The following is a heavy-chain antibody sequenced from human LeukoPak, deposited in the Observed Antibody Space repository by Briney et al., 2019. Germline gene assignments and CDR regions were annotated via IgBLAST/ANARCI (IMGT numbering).Heavy chain of an antibody. J-gene: IGHJ4*02. CDR3: ARHILYGRYFDWHLDY. CDR2: KKQDGSEK. CDR1: DFPFISIW. Sequence: GGSLDLSFEALDFPFISIWWSWVGKPQGRGREWLANKKQDGSEKDYVDSVKGRFTISRDNAKNSLYLQMNSLRAEDTAVYYCARHILYGRYFDWHLDYWGQGTLVTVSS. D-gene: IGHD3-9*01. V-gene: IGHV3-7*01.